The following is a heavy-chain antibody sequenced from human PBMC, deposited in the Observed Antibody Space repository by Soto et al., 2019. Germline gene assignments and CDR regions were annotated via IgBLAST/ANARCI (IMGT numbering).Heavy chain of an antibody. CDR3: ARQLYWTNGVCQANWFDS. V-gene: IGHV4-59*01. CDR1: RGSISNFF. J-gene: IGHJ5*01. D-gene: IGHD2-8*01. CDR2: ISYSGTT. Sequence: PSETLSLTCTVSRGSISNFFWTWIRQPPGRGLEWIGYISYSGTTNYNPSLKSRVTISVDTSKNQFSLKVSSVTAADTAVYYCARQLYWTNGVCQANWFDSWGPGTLVTVSS.